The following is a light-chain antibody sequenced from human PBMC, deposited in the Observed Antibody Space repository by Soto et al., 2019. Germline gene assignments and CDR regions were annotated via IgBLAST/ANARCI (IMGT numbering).Light chain of an antibody. CDR1: SRDIGFYNY. J-gene: IGLJ3*02. V-gene: IGLV2-14*01. CDR3: SSYASDITHV. Sequence: QSVLTQPASVSGSPGQSITISCTGTSRDIGFYNYVSWYQQHPGKAPKLIIYEVAKRPSGVSSRFSGSKSGNTASLTISGLQAEDEADYHCSSYASDITHVFGGGTKLTVL. CDR2: EVA.